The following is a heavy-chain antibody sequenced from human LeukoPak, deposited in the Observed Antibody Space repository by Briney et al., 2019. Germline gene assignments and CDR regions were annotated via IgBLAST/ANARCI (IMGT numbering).Heavy chain of an antibody. J-gene: IGHJ2*01. D-gene: IGHD1-26*01. CDR1: GGSFSGYY. Sequence: SETLSLTCAVSGGSFSGYYWSWIRQPPGKGLEWIGEINHSGSTNYNPSLKSRVTISVDTSKNQFSLKLSSVTAADTAVYYCARHTIVGATTGWYFDLWGRGTLVTVSS. CDR2: INHSGST. CDR3: ARHTIVGATTGWYFDL. V-gene: IGHV4-34*01.